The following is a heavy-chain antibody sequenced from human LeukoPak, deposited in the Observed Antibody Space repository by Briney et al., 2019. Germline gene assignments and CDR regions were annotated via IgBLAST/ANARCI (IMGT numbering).Heavy chain of an antibody. CDR2: INYDGTST. CDR3: ARHTTDRPNLIDH. CDR1: GFTFSSKTYW. Sequence: PGGSLRLSCAASGFTFSSKTYWMHWVRQAPGKGLVWVSRINYDGTSTNYADSVKGRFTISRDNARDTLYPQMNSLRAEDTAVYYCARHTTDRPNLIDHWGQGTLVTVSS. V-gene: IGHV3-74*01. J-gene: IGHJ4*02. D-gene: IGHD6-6*01.